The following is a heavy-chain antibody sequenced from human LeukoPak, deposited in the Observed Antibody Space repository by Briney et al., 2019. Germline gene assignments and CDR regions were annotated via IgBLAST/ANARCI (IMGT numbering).Heavy chain of an antibody. CDR2: IYYSGST. Sequence: PSETLSLTCTVSGGSISSSSYYWGWIRQPPGKGLEWLGSIYYSGSTYYNPSLRSRVTISVDTAKNQYSLKLSSVTDADAAVYYCASFVVVIAAYDWGQGTLVTVSS. CDR3: ASFVVVIAAYD. J-gene: IGHJ4*02. V-gene: IGHV4-39*01. CDR1: GGSISSSSYY. D-gene: IGHD2-15*01.